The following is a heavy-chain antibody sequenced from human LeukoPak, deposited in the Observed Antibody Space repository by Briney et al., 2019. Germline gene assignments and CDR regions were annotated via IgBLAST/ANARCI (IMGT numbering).Heavy chain of an antibody. Sequence: PGGSLRLSCAASGFTFSSYSMNWVRQAPGKGLEWVSSISSSSSYIYYADSVKGRFTISRDNAKNSLYLQMNSLRAEDAAVYYCARDPYGSGSYTGWFDPWGQGTLVTVSS. CDR2: ISSSSSYI. D-gene: IGHD3-10*01. V-gene: IGHV3-21*01. J-gene: IGHJ5*02. CDR1: GFTFSSYS. CDR3: ARDPYGSGSYTGWFDP.